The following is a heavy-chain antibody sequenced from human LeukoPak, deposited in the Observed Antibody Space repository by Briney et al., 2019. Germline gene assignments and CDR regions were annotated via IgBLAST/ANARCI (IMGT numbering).Heavy chain of an antibody. Sequence: SETLSLTCAVSGGSISSSNWWSWVRQPPGKGLEWIGEIYHSGSTNYNPSLKSRVTISVDKSKNQFSLKLSSVTAADTAVYYCARVRNVVVTAIIDYWGRGTLVTVSS. CDR2: IYHSGST. J-gene: IGHJ4*02. CDR1: GGSISSSNW. D-gene: IGHD2-21*02. V-gene: IGHV4-4*02. CDR3: ARVRNVVVTAIIDY.